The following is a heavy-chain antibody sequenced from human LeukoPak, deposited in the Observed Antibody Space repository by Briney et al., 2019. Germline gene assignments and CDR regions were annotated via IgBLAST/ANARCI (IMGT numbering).Heavy chain of an antibody. Sequence: PGGSLRLSCAASGFTFSSYEMNWVRQAPGKGLEWVSYISSSGSTIYYADSVKGRFTISRDNAKNSLYLQMNSLRAEDTAVYYCVRVGILTGYYTYWGQGTLVTVSS. J-gene: IGHJ4*02. D-gene: IGHD3-9*01. V-gene: IGHV3-48*03. CDR2: ISSSGSTI. CDR1: GFTFSSYE. CDR3: VRVGILTGYYTY.